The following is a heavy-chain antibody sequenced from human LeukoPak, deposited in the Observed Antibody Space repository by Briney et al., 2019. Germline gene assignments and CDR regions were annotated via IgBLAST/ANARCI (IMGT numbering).Heavy chain of an antibody. CDR1: GGTFSSYA. D-gene: IGHD3-3*01. V-gene: IGHV1-69*13. Sequence: SVKVSCKASGGTFSSYAISWVRRAPGQGLEWMGGIIPIFGTANYAQKFQGRVTITADESTSTAYMELSSLRSEDTAVYYCAGPSLRFMVGYYGMDVWGQGTTVTVSS. CDR2: IIPIFGTA. CDR3: AGPSLRFMVGYYGMDV. J-gene: IGHJ6*02.